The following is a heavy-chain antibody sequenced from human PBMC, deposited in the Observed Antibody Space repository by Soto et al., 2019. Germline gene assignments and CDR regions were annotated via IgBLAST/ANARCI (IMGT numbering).Heavy chain of an antibody. V-gene: IGHV4-39*01. Sequence: QLQLQESGPGLVKPSETLSLTCGVSGGSISSSTYNWDWSRQPPGKGLEWIATVSYSTSTFYNPSLTILFSISAHTSKNLFSLQVPFVTAAHTPVYYCAISLGPTTGLDYWGQGTLVTVSS. CDR1: GGSISSSTYN. D-gene: IGHD1-26*01. J-gene: IGHJ4*02. CDR2: VSYSTST. CDR3: AISLGPTTGLDY.